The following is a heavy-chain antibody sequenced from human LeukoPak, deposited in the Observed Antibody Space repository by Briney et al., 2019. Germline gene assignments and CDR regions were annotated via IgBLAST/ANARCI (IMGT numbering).Heavy chain of an antibody. CDR3: ARSGRYYYGSGSYPPGPDY. Sequence: PGRSLRLSCAASGFTFSSYAMHWVRQAPGKGLEWVAVISYDGSNKYYADSVKGRFTISRDNSKNTLYLQMNGLRAEDTAVYYCARSGRYYYGSGSYPPGPDYWGQGTLVTVSS. V-gene: IGHV3-30*04. J-gene: IGHJ4*02. CDR1: GFTFSSYA. D-gene: IGHD3-10*01. CDR2: ISYDGSNK.